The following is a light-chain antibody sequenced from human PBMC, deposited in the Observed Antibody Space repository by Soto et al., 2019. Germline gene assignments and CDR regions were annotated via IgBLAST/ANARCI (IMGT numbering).Light chain of an antibody. CDR3: SSYASSTTLDVL. J-gene: IGLJ2*01. Sequence: QSALTQPASVSGSPGQSIPFSCTGTSSDVGTYNYVSWYQHSPGTAPKLMIYEVSNRPSGVSNRFSGSKSGTTASLTISGLQADDEADYYCSSYASSTTLDVLFGGGTKLTVL. V-gene: IGLV2-14*01. CDR1: SSDVGTYNY. CDR2: EVS.